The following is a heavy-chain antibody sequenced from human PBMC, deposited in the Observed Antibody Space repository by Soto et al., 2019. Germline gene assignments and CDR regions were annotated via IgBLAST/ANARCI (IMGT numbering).Heavy chain of an antibody. CDR3: ARLGGFYQAFDS. CDR1: GGSISSGDYY. Sequence: TLSLTCTVSGGSISSGDYYWSWIRQPPGKGLEWIGYIYYSGSTYYNPSLKSRVTISVDTSKNQFSLKLSSVTAADTAVYYCARLGGFYQAFDSWGQGTLVTVSS. J-gene: IGHJ4*02. V-gene: IGHV4-30-4*01. D-gene: IGHD3-22*01. CDR2: IYYSGST.